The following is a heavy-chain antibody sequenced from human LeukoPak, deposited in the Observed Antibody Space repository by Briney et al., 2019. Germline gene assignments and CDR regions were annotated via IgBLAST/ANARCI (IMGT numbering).Heavy chain of an antibody. Sequence: PSETLSLTCAVYGGSFSGYYWSWIRQPPGKGLEWIGEINHSGSTNYNPSLKSRVTISVDTSKNQFSLKLSSVTAADTAVYYCARGLATVVTHWGQGTLVTVSS. CDR3: ARGLATVVTH. J-gene: IGHJ4*02. CDR1: GGSFSGYY. D-gene: IGHD4-23*01. CDR2: INHSGST. V-gene: IGHV4-34*01.